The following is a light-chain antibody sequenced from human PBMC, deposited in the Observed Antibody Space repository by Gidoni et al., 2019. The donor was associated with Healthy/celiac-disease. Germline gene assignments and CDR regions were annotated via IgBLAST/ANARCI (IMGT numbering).Light chain of an antibody. J-gene: IGKJ3*01. V-gene: IGKV1-5*03. CDR3: QQYNSYFT. CDR1: QSISSW. CDR2: KAS. Sequence: DIQMTQSPSPLSASVGDRVTITCRASQSISSWLAWYQQKPGKAPKLLIYKASSLKSEVPSTFSGSGSGTEVTITISSLQPDYFATYYSQQYNSYFTFGPGTKVDIK.